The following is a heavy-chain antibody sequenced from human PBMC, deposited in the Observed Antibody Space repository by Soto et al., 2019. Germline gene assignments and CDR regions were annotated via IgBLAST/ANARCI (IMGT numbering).Heavy chain of an antibody. CDR3: ARGISYYYFPDAFDI. CDR2: IYYSGST. J-gene: IGHJ3*02. D-gene: IGHD3-22*01. CDR1: GASMNSYH. Sequence: SETLSLTCTVSGASMNSYHWSWIRQHPGKGLEWIGYIYYSGSTYYNPSLKSRVTISVDTSKNQFSLKLSSVTAADTAVYYCARGISYYYFPDAFDIWGQGTMVTVSS. V-gene: IGHV4-59*06.